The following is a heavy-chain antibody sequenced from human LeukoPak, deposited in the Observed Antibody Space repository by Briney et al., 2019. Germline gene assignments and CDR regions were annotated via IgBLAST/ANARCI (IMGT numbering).Heavy chain of an antibody. Sequence: PSETLSLTCAVSGGSISSSNWWSWVRQPPGKGLEWIGEIYHSGNTYYNPSLKSRLTISADTSKNQFSLTLTSVTAADTAVYYCARDRSVGVLPAPPFDFWGQGALVTVSS. D-gene: IGHD6-6*01. CDR3: ARDRSVGVLPAPPFDF. CDR2: IYHSGNT. V-gene: IGHV4-4*02. J-gene: IGHJ4*02. CDR1: GGSISSSNW.